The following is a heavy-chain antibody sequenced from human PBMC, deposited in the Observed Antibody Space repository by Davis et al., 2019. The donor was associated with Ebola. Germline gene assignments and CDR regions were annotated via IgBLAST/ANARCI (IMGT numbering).Heavy chain of an antibody. CDR1: GFTFSGSA. D-gene: IGHD1-20*01. CDR3: TLTVGSFDY. V-gene: IGHV3-73*01. CDR2: IRSKANSYAT. Sequence: GESLKISCAASGFTFSGSAMHWVRQASGKGLEWVGRIRSKANSYATAYAASVKGRFTISRDDSKNTAYLQMNSLKTEDTAVYYCTLTVGSFDYWGQGTLVTASS. J-gene: IGHJ4*02.